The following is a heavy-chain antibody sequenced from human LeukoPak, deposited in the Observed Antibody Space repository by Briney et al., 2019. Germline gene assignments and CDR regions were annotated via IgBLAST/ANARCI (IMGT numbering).Heavy chain of an antibody. J-gene: IGHJ4*02. CDR1: GFTFSNYG. CDR3: AKGRPKSLDY. Sequence: PGGSLRLSCAAPGFTFSNYGMSWVRQPPGKGLEWVSSISNGGSNTYYADSVKGRFTISRDNSKNTLYPQMNSLRAEDTAVYYCAKGRPKSLDYWGQGTLVTVSS. CDR2: ISNGGSNT. V-gene: IGHV3-23*01.